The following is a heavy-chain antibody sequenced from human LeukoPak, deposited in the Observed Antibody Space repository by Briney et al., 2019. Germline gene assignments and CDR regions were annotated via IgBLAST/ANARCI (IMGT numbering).Heavy chain of an antibody. CDR1: RFIFRNYA. CDR2: VSGTADSK. Sequence: GGSLRLSCAASRFIFRNYAMSWVRQAPGRGLEWLSIVSGTADSKYYADSVKGRFTISRDNPRSTLYLEMNILRAEDTAVYYCAKADATIGGAFDTWGQGTMVIVSS. CDR3: AKADATIGGAFDT. J-gene: IGHJ3*02. V-gene: IGHV3-23*01. D-gene: IGHD3-16*01.